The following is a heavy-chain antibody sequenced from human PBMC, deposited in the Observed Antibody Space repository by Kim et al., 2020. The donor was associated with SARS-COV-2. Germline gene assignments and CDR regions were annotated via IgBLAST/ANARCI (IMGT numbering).Heavy chain of an antibody. V-gene: IGHV3-30*01. Sequence: ANSGKGPFTISRDNSKNTLYLQKNSLRAEDTAVYYCARDQSKYSSSWYGYWGQGTLVTVSS. D-gene: IGHD6-13*01. J-gene: IGHJ4*02. CDR3: ARDQSKYSSSWYGY.